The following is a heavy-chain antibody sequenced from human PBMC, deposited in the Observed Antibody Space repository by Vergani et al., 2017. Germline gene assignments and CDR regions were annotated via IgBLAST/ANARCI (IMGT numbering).Heavy chain of an antibody. CDR3: ARGKQYYDFWSGPVGFDP. CDR2: ISSSGSTI. J-gene: IGHJ5*02. Sequence: EVQLVESGGGLVQPGGSLRLSCAASGFTFSRYELNWVRQAPGKGLEWVSYISSSGSTIYYADSVKGRFTISRDNAKNSLYLQMNSLRAEDTAVYYCARGKQYYDFWSGPVGFDPWGQGTLVTVSS. V-gene: IGHV3-48*03. CDR1: GFTFSRYE. D-gene: IGHD3-3*01.